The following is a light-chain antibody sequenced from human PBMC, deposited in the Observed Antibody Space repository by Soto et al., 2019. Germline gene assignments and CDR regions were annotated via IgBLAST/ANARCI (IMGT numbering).Light chain of an antibody. V-gene: IGKV3-20*01. J-gene: IGKJ1*01. CDR1: QSISNKY. Sequence: EIVLTQSPGTLSLSPGERATLSCRASQSISNKYLAWYQQEPGQAPRLLIHGVSIRATGIPDRFSGSGSVTDFTLTISRLEPEDFAVYYCQLYSGSAWTFGQGTKVEIK. CDR2: GVS. CDR3: QLYSGSAWT.